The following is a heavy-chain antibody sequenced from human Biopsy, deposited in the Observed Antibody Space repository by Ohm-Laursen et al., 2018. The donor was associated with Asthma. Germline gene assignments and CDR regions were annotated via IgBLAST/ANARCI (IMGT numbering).Heavy chain of an antibody. J-gene: IGHJ4*02. D-gene: IGHD6-13*01. CDR1: GFNFHNYG. CDR3: AKDRVAGRSYYFDY. CDR2: ILFDGRKI. Sequence: SLRPSCAASGFNFHNYGMNWVRRAPGKGLEWVAQILFDGRKINYPDSVKGRFTISRDNSKNMVYLQMNSLRPEDTAVYYCAKDRVAGRSYYFDYWGQGSLVSVSS. V-gene: IGHV3-30*18.